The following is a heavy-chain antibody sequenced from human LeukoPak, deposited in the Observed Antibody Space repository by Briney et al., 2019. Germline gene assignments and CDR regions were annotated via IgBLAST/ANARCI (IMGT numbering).Heavy chain of an antibody. CDR1: GFTFSNYT. D-gene: IGHD4-17*01. Sequence: GGSLRLSCAASGFTFSNYTMHWVRQAPGKGLEWVAVISYDGSDRYYADSVKGRLTISRDNSKNTVYLQMNSLRAEDTAVYYCARESTVTLGDYYFDYWGQGTPVTVSS. V-gene: IGHV3-30*04. J-gene: IGHJ4*02. CDR3: ARESTVTLGDYYFDY. CDR2: ISYDGSDR.